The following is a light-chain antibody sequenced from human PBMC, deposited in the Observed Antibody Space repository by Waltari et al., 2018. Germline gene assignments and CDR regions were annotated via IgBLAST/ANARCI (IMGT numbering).Light chain of an antibody. CDR3: SSYARGNAVV. J-gene: IGLJ2*01. Sequence: QSALTQPPSASGSPGQSVPISCTGTSSDVGGYEYVSWYQHHPGKAPKLIVYEVTQRPSGVPDRFSGSKSGNTASLTVSGLQAEDEAEYYCSSYARGNAVVFGGGTRLTVL. CDR2: EVT. V-gene: IGLV2-8*01. CDR1: SSDVGGYEY.